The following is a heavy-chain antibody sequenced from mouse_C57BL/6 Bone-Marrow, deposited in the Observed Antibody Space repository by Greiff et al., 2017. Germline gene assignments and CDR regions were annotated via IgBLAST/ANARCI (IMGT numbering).Heavy chain of an antibody. Sequence: VQLQQSGAELVRPGASVKLSCTASGFNIKDDYMHWVKQRPEQGLEWIGWLDPENGDTEYASKFQGKATITADTSSTTAYLQLSSLTSEDTAVYYCTTPVYSNSLWGQGTTLTVSS. CDR1: GFNIKDDY. CDR2: LDPENGDT. D-gene: IGHD2-5*01. CDR3: TTPVYSNSL. J-gene: IGHJ2*01. V-gene: IGHV14-4*01.